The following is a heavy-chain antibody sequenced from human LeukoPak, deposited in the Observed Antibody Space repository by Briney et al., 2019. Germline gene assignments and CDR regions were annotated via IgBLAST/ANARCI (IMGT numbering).Heavy chain of an antibody. J-gene: IGHJ4*02. CDR2: INHSGST. CDR3: ARSADFWSGYSFDY. CDR1: GGSFSGYY. D-gene: IGHD3-3*01. Sequence: SETLSLTCAVYGGSFSGYYWSWIRQPPGKGLEWTGEINHSGSTNYNPSLKSRVTISVDTSKNQFSLKLSSVTAADTAVYYCARSADFWSGYSFDYWGQGTLVTVSS. V-gene: IGHV4-34*01.